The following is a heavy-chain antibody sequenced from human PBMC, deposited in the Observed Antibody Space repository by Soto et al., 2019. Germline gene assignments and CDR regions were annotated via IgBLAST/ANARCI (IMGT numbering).Heavy chain of an antibody. CDR3: ARRPGFGHAFDI. D-gene: IGHD3-10*01. CDR1: GGSISSYY. Sequence: QVQLQESGPGLVKPSETLSLTCTVSGGSISSYYWNWIRQPPGKGLEWIGYIYNSGSTNYNPSLKSRVTISLETSKNQFALKLSSVTAADTAVYYCARRPGFGHAFDIWGQGTMVTVSS. J-gene: IGHJ3*02. CDR2: IYNSGST. V-gene: IGHV4-59*08.